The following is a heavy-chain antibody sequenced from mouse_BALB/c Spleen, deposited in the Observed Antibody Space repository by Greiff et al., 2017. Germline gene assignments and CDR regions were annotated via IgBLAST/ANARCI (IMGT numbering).Heavy chain of an antibody. CDR3: ARDGFAY. Sequence: EVMLVESGGGLVKPGGSLKLSCAASGFTFSDYYMYWVRQTPEKRLEWVATISDGGSYTYYPDTVTGRFTISRDNAKNTLYLEISSLRSEDTAMYYCARDGFAYWGQGTLVTVSA. CDR2: ISDGGSYT. V-gene: IGHV5-4*02. CDR1: GFTFSDYY. J-gene: IGHJ3*01.